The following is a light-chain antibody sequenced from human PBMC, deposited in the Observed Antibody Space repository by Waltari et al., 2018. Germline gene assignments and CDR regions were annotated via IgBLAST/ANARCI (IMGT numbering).Light chain of an antibody. V-gene: IGKV2-30*01. J-gene: IGKJ2*01. CDR1: QSLVYSDGNTY. Sequence: VVLTQSPLSLPVTPGQPASISCSPSQSLVYSDGNTYLNWFQQRPGQSPRRLLYKISNRDSGVPDRFSGSGSGTEFTLTISSLQPEDFATYSCQQSYTTPYTFGQGTKLEI. CDR3: QQSYTTPYT. CDR2: KIS.